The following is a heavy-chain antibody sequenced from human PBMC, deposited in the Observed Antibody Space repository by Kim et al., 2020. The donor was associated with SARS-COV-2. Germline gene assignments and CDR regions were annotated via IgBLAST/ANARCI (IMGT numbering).Heavy chain of an antibody. CDR1: GYTFTSYG. CDR2: ISAYNGNT. Sequence: AAVKVSCKASGYTFTSYGISWVRHAPGQGLEWMGWISAYNGNTNYAQKLQGRVTMTTDTSTSTAYMELRSLRSDDTAVYYCARDPPYYGSGSPGAFDIWGQGTMVTVSS. V-gene: IGHV1-18*01. D-gene: IGHD3-10*01. CDR3: ARDPPYYGSGSPGAFDI. J-gene: IGHJ3*02.